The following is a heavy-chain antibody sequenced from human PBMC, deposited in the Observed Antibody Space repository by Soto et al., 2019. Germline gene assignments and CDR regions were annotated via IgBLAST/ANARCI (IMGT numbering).Heavy chain of an antibody. V-gene: IGHV3-23*01. CDR2: ISASGGSP. Sequence: EVHLLESGGGLVQPGGSLRLSCVASGFAFSTYTMSWVRQAPGKGLEWVSGISASGGSPYYADSVEGRFTISRDNSKNTLFLQIDRLRAEDTAVYYCAKDQTGVGLGWYLDHWGRGTLVTLSS. J-gene: IGHJ2*01. D-gene: IGHD7-27*01. CDR3: AKDQTGVGLGWYLDH. CDR1: GFAFSTYT.